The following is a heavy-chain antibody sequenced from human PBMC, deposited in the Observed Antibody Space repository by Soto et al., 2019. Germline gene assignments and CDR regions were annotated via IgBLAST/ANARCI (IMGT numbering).Heavy chain of an antibody. J-gene: IGHJ4*02. CDR1: GFTFSSYA. CDR3: AKASTYSSSWYRLYYYDSSGYYDQGNYFDY. Sequence: EVQLLESGGGLVQPGGSLRLSCAASGFTFSSYAMSWVRQAPGKGLEWVSAISGSGGSTYYADSVKGRFTISRDNSKNTLYLQMNSLRAEDTAVYYCAKASTYSSSWYRLYYYDSSGYYDQGNYFDYWGQGTLVTVSS. V-gene: IGHV3-23*01. D-gene: IGHD3-22*01. CDR2: ISGSGGST.